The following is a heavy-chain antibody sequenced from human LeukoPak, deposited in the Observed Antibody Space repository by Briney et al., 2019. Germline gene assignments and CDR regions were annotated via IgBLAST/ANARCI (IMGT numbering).Heavy chain of an antibody. D-gene: IGHD2-2*01. V-gene: IGHV4-34*01. CDR1: GGSFSGYY. CDR3: ARAPAAMGLDY. Sequence: SETLSRTCAVYGGSFSGYYWSWIRQPPGKGLEWIGEINHSGSTNYNPSLKSRVTISVDTSKNQFSLKLSSVTAADTAVYYCARAPAAMGLDYWGQGTLVTVSS. CDR2: INHSGST. J-gene: IGHJ4*02.